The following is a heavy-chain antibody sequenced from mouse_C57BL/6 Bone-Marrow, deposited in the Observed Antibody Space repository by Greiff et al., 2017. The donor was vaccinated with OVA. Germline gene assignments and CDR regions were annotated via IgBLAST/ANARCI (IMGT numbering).Heavy chain of an antibody. CDR2: ISYDGSN. Sequence: ESGPGLVKPSQSLSLTCSVTGYSITSGYYWNWIRQFPGNKLEWMGYISYDGSNNYNPSLKNRISITRDTSKNQFFLKLNSVTTEDTATYYCARWLLWFAYWGQGTLVTVSA. V-gene: IGHV3-6*01. CDR1: GYSITSGYY. D-gene: IGHD2-3*01. CDR3: ARWLLWFAY. J-gene: IGHJ3*01.